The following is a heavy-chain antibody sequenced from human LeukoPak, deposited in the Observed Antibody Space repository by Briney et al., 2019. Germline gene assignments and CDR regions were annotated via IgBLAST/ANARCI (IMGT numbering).Heavy chain of an antibody. CDR3: ARVPLHDASGRYYPH. V-gene: IGHV1-3*04. D-gene: IGHD1-26*01. Sequence: ASVKVSCKTSGYTFTNYGMHWVRQAPGQSLEWMGWINTGNGNTKSSQKFQDRVTLTRDTSASTAYMELNGLSSEDTAVYFCARVPLHDASGRYYPHWGQGTLVTVSS. CDR1: GYTFTNYG. CDR2: INTGNGNT. J-gene: IGHJ1*01.